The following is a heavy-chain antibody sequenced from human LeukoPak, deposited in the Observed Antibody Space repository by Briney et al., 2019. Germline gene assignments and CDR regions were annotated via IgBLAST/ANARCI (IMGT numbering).Heavy chain of an antibody. CDR3: QSVTTDAFDI. V-gene: IGHV3-30*03. Sequence: GGSLRLFCAASGFTFSSYGMHWVRQAPGKGLEWVAVISYDGSNKYYADSVKGRFTISRDNSKNTLYLQMNSLRAEDTAVYYCQSVTTDAFDIWGQGTMVTVSS. CDR1: GFTFSSYG. J-gene: IGHJ3*02. CDR2: ISYDGSNK. D-gene: IGHD4-17*01.